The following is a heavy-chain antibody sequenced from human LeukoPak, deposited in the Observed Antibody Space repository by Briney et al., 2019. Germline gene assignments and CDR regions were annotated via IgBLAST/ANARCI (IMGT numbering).Heavy chain of an antibody. J-gene: IGHJ5*02. V-gene: IGHV4-38-2*02. CDR1: GYSINSGYY. CDR3: ARDRISVSDPPNWFDP. Sequence: SETLSLTCKVSGYSINSGYYWGWIRQPPGKGLEWIGSIYHSGKTYYNPSLKSRVTISVETSKNQFSLKLSSMTAADTAVYYCARDRISVSDPPNWFDPWGQGTLVTVSS. D-gene: IGHD6-19*01. CDR2: IYHSGKT.